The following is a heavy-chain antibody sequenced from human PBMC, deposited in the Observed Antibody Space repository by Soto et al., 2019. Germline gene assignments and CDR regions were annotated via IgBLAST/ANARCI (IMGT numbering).Heavy chain of an antibody. V-gene: IGHV1-69*13. CDR1: GGTFSSYA. CDR3: ARLGVDSSGWFRDY. D-gene: IGHD6-19*01. Sequence: GASVQVSCKASGGTFSSYAISWVRQAPGQGLEWMGGIIPIFGTANYAQKFQGRVTITADESTSTAYMELSSLRSEDTAVYYCARLGVDSSGWFRDYWGQGTLVTVSS. J-gene: IGHJ4*02. CDR2: IIPIFGTA.